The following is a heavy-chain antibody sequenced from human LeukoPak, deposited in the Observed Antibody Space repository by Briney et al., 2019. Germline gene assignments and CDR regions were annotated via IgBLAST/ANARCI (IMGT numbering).Heavy chain of an antibody. CDR3: AREKGQQLVSGRSQTPSDYYYYGMDV. J-gene: IGHJ6*02. Sequence: SETLSLTCTVSGGSISSYYWSWIRQPPGKGLEWIGYIYYSGSTNYNPSLKSRVTISVDTSKNQFSLKLSSVTAADTAVYYCAREKGQQLVSGRSQTPSDYYYYGMDVWGQGTTVTVSS. D-gene: IGHD6-13*01. V-gene: IGHV4-59*01. CDR2: IYYSGST. CDR1: GGSISSYY.